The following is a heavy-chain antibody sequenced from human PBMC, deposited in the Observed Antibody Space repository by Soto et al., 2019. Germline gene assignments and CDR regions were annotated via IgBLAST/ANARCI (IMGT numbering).Heavy chain of an antibody. Sequence: VGTLRLSCAASGFSFSGNWMTWVRQAPGKGLERVANVNEDGSEKNYLYSVKGRFTISRDNAKNSLYLQLNSLTAADTAVYYCARPRSGWSIDYWGKGALVTVSS. D-gene: IGHD6-19*01. J-gene: IGHJ4*02. CDR1: GFSFSGNW. CDR3: ARPRSGWSIDY. V-gene: IGHV3-7*03. CDR2: VNEDGSEK.